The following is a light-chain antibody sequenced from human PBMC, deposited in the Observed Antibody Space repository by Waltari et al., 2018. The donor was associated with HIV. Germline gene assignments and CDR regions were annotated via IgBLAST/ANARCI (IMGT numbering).Light chain of an antibody. CDR2: WAS. J-gene: IGKJ4*01. Sequence: DIVMTQSPDSLAVSLGERATINCMSSQSLLHSSTNRNYLALYQQKTGQPPKVLIYWASTRESGVPVPFSGSGAETEFNLTINNLPAEDVAVYCCQQYYGTELSFGGGTKVEI. V-gene: IGKV4-1*01. CDR3: QQYYGTELS. CDR1: QSLLHSSTNRNY.